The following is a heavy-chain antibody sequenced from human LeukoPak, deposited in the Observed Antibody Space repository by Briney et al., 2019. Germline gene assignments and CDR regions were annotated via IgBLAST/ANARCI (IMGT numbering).Heavy chain of an antibody. CDR3: ASHCGSSSCYRFDY. CDR1: GFTVSSNY. Sequence: GGSLRLSCAASGFTVSSNYMSWVRQAPGKGLEWVSVIYSGGSTYYADSVKGRFTISRDNSKNTLFLEMNSLRVEDTAVYYCASHCGSSSCYRFDYWGQGTLVTVSS. J-gene: IGHJ4*02. D-gene: IGHD2-2*02. CDR2: IYSGGST. V-gene: IGHV3-53*01.